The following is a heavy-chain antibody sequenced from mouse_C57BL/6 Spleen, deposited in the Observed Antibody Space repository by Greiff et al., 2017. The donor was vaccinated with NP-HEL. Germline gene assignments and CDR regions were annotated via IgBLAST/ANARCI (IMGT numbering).Heavy chain of an antibody. J-gene: IGHJ2*01. CDR2: ISSGGGYI. V-gene: IGHV5-9-1*02. CDR1: GFTFSSYA. Sequence: DVKLVESGEGLVKPGGSLKLSCEASGFTFSSYAMSWVRQTPEKRLEWVAYISSGGGYIYYADTVKGRVTISIDNARNTLYLQMSSLTSDDTAVYYCTRNSSDYGYFDYWGQGTTLTVSS. D-gene: IGHD3-2*02. CDR3: TRNSSDYGYFDY.